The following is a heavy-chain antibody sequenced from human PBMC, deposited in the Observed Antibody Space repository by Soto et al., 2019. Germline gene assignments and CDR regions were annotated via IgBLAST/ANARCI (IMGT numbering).Heavy chain of an antibody. V-gene: IGHV4-59*01. CDR3: ARGNDNWFDP. CDR1: GGSISSYY. J-gene: IGHJ5*02. CDR2: IYYSGST. Sequence: PSETLSLTCTVSGGSISSYYWSWIRQPPGKGPEWIGYIYYSGSTNYNPSLKSRVTISVDTSKNQFSLKLSSVTAADTAVYYCARGNDNWFDPWGQGTLVTVSS. D-gene: IGHD4-4*01.